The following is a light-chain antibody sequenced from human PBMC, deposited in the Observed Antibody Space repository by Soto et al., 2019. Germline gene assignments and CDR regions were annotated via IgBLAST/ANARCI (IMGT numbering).Light chain of an antibody. J-gene: IGKJ1*01. CDR1: QSISIW. Sequence: DLRMTQSPSTLSASVGDRVTIPCRASQSISIWLAWYQQKPGKAPKRLIYKASILQTGVPSRFSGSGSGTEFTLTISSLQPDDFATYYCQHYNTYPWTFGQGTKVEMK. V-gene: IGKV1-5*03. CDR2: KAS. CDR3: QHYNTYPWT.